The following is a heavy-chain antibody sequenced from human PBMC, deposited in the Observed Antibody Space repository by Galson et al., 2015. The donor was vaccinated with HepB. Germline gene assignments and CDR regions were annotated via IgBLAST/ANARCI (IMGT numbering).Heavy chain of an antibody. D-gene: IGHD3-10*01. V-gene: IGHV4-31*03. CDR2: IYYSGST. Sequence: TLSLTCTVSGGSISSGGYYWSWIRQHPGKGLEWIGYIYYSGSTYYNPSLKNRVTISVDTSKNQFSLKLSSVTAADTAVYYCARVAVSTGTLWFGSGPPDYWGQGTLVTVSS. J-gene: IGHJ4*02. CDR3: ARVAVSTGTLWFGSGPPDY. CDR1: GGSISSGGYY.